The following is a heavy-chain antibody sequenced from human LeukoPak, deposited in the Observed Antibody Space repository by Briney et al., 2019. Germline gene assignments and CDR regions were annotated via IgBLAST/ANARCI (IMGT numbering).Heavy chain of an antibody. CDR3: ARASSSKNVQNVDV. V-gene: IGHV3-7*01. J-gene: IGHJ6*02. Sequence: GGSLRLSCAASGFTFSTYWMIWVRQTPGKGLEWVASIKQDGSETHYVDFVKGRFTISRDNTKNSLYLQMNSLRAEDTAVYYCARASSSKNVQNVDVWGQGTTVTVSS. D-gene: IGHD4-11*01. CDR2: IKQDGSET. CDR1: GFTFSTYW.